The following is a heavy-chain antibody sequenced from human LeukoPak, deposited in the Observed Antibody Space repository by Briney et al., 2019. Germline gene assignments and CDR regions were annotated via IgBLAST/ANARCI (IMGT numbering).Heavy chain of an antibody. J-gene: IGHJ4*02. CDR1: EFTFSNFW. CDR3: ARLSGFTETSHFDS. V-gene: IGHV3-7*01. D-gene: IGHD6-25*01. Sequence: PGGTLRLSCTASEFTFSNFWMTWVRQAPGKGLEWVASIAKDGSDKYYVDSVTGRFTISRDNAKTSLYLQMNSLRADDTAVYYCARLSGFTETSHFDSWGQGALVTVSS. CDR2: IAKDGSDK.